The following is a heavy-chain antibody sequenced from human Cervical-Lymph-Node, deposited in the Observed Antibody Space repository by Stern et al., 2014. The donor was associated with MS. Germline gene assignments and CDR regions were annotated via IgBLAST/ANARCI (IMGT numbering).Heavy chain of an antibody. CDR3: ARSSTVTPNAFDI. CDR1: GGSISSGGYS. D-gene: IGHD4-17*01. CDR2: IYHSGST. J-gene: IGHJ3*02. V-gene: IGHV4-30-2*01. Sequence: VQLLESGSGLVKPSQTLSLTCAVSGGSISSGGYSWSWIPQPPGKGLEWFGYIYHSGSTYDNPSLKSRVTISVDRSKNQFSLKLSSVTAADTAVYYCARSSTVTPNAFDIWGQGTMVTVSS.